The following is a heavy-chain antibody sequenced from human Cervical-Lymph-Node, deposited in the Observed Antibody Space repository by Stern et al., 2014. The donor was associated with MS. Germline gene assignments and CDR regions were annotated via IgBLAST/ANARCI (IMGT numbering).Heavy chain of an antibody. J-gene: IGHJ3*02. D-gene: IGHD3-22*01. Sequence: MQLVESGAEVKKPGTSVKVSCKASGFTFTSSAVQWVRQARGQRLEWIGWIVVGSGNTNYAQKFQERVTITRDMSTSTAYMELSSLRSEDTAVYYCAAEPMYYSDSVGAFDIWGQGTMVTVSS. CDR3: AAEPMYYSDSVGAFDI. V-gene: IGHV1-58*01. CDR2: IVVGSGNT. CDR1: GFTFTSSA.